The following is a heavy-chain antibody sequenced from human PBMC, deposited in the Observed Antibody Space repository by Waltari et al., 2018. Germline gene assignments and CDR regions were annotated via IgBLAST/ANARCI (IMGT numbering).Heavy chain of an antibody. CDR1: GGTFSSYT. CDR3: ARDGGGAYGNPFDY. V-gene: IGHV1-69*08. Sequence: QVQLVQSGAEVKKPGSSVKVSCKASGGTFSSYTISWVRQAPGQGLEWMGRIIPILGIANYAQKFQGRVTITADKSTSTAYMELISLRSEDTAVYYCARDGGGAYGNPFDYWGQGTLVTVSS. CDR2: IIPILGIA. D-gene: IGHD3-16*01. J-gene: IGHJ4*02.